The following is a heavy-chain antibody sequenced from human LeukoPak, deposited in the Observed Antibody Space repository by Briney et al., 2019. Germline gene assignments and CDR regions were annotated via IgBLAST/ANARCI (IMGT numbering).Heavy chain of an antibody. V-gene: IGHV4-59*08. D-gene: IGHD1-14*01. Sequence: SETLSLTCNVSGDSVSSVYWSWIRQPPGKGLEWIGYIYYNGYTDYNPSLKSRVTISVDTSKNQVSLHMSSVTASDSAIYYCARHRRNLNEDRFREGEPNFDYWGQGTLVTVSS. CDR1: GDSVSSVY. CDR2: IYYNGYT. CDR3: ARHRRNLNEDRFREGEPNFDY. J-gene: IGHJ4*02.